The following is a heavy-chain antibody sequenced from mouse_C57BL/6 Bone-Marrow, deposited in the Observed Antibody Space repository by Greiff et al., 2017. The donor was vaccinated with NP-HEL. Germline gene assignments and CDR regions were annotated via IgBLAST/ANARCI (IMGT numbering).Heavy chain of an antibody. V-gene: IGHV1-64*01. J-gene: IGHJ2*01. CDR2: IHPNSGST. D-gene: IGHD2-12*01. CDR3: ARWVRGSDDPYYFDY. Sequence: QVQLQQPGAELVKPGASVKLSCKASGYTFTSYWMHWVKQRPGQGLEWIGMIHPNSGSTNYNEKFKSKATMTVDKSSSTAYMQLSSLTSEDSAVYYCARWVRGSDDPYYFDYWGQGTTLTVSS. CDR1: GYTFTSYW.